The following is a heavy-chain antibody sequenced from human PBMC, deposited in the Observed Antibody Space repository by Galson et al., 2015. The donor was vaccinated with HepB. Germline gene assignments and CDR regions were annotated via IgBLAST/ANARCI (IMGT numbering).Heavy chain of an antibody. V-gene: IGHV3-9*01. D-gene: IGHD2-21*02. J-gene: IGHJ4*02. CDR2: ISWNSDRI. CDR1: GFTFEDYA. Sequence: SLRLSCAASGFTFEDYAMHWVRQAPGKGLEWVSSISWNSDRIDYADSVRGRFTISRDNSKNTLYMQMNNVRAADTAVYYCAKGGDTPRWLEYWGQGTLVTVSS. CDR3: AKGGDTPRWLEY.